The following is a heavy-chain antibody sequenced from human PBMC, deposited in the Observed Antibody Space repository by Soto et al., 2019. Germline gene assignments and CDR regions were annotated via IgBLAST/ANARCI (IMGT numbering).Heavy chain of an antibody. J-gene: IGHJ4*02. CDR3: AGVSGSYVNSFDY. D-gene: IGHD1-26*01. CDR2: ISAYNGNT. V-gene: IGHV1-18*01. Sequence: QVQLVQSGAEVKKPGASVKVSCKASGYTFTSYGISWVRQAPGQGLEWMGWISAYNGNTNYAQKLQGRVTMTTDTPTSTPYRELRSLRSDDTAVYYCAGVSGSYVNSFDYWGQGTLVTVSS. CDR1: GYTFTSYG.